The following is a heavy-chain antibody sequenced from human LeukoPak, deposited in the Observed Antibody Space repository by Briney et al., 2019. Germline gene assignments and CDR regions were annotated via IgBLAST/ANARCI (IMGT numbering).Heavy chain of an antibody. V-gene: IGHV4-59*01. J-gene: IGHJ4*02. CDR3: ARGTDLSSSWYDY. CDR1: GGSFSSYY. Sequence: SETLSLTCTVSGGSFSSYYWSWIRQPPGKGLEWIGYIYYSGSTNYNPSLKSRVTMSVDTSKNQFSLKLSSVTAADTAGYYCARGTDLSSSWYDYWGQGTLVTVSS. D-gene: IGHD6-13*01. CDR2: IYYSGST.